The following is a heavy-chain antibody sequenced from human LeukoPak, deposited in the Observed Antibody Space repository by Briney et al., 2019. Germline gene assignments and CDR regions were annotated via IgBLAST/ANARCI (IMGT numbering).Heavy chain of an antibody. V-gene: IGHV3-30*04. Sequence: GGSLRLSCAASGFTFSSYAMHSVRQAPGKGLEWVAVISYDGSNKYYAHSVKGRFTISRDNSKNTLYLQMNSLRAEDTAVYYCARERDGYNFYYFDYWGQGTLVTVSS. CDR3: ARERDGYNFYYFDY. CDR1: GFTFSSYA. CDR2: ISYDGSNK. J-gene: IGHJ4*02. D-gene: IGHD5-24*01.